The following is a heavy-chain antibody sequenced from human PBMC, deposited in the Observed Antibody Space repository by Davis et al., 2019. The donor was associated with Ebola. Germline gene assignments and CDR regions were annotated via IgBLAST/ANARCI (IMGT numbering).Heavy chain of an antibody. CDR2: IIPIFGTA. V-gene: IGHV1-69*05. CDR1: GYTFTSYG. J-gene: IGHJ5*02. CDR3: ARGILHDP. Sequence: SVKVSCKASGYTFTSYGISWVRQAPGQGLEWMGGIIPIFGTANYAQKFQGRVTMTRDTSTSTVYMELSSLRSEDTAVYYCARGILHDPWGQGTLVTVSS. D-gene: IGHD2-15*01.